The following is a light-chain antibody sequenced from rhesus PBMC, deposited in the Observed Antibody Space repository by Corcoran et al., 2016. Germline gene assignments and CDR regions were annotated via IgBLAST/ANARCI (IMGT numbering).Light chain of an antibody. CDR1: QGISSY. V-gene: IGKV1-28*02. CDR3: QQYKSYPLT. J-gene: IGKJ1*01. CDR2: AAT. Sequence: DIQMTQSPSSLSASVGDTVTITCRASQGISSYLNWFQQKPEKAPKLLIYAATTLQSGVPSRLSGRGYGTDFTLTISSPQPDDFATYYCQQYKSYPLTFGQGTKVEIK.